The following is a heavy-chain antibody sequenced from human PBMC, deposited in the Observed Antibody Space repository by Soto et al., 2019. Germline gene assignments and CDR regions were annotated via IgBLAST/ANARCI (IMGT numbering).Heavy chain of an antibody. J-gene: IGHJ4*02. CDR1: GYTFTSYD. CDR2: MNPNSGNT. CDR3: ARGPTWAGNVDY. D-gene: IGHD1-1*01. V-gene: IGHV1-8*01. Sequence: QVQLVQSGAEVKKPGASVKVSCKASGYTFTSYDINWVRQATGQGLEWMGWMNPNSGNTGYAQKFQGRVTMTRNTSISTAYMGLSSLRSEYTAVYYCARGPTWAGNVDYWGQGTLVTVSS.